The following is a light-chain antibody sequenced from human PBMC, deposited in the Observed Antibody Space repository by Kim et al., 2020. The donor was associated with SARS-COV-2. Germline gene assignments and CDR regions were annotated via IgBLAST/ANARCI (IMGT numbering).Light chain of an antibody. CDR3: QTWGTGIRV. J-gene: IGLJ3*02. Sequence: QPVLTQSPSASASLGASVKLTCTLSSGHSSYAIAWHQQQPEKGPRYLMKLNSDGSHSKGDGFPDRFSGSSSGADRYLTISSLQSEDEADYYCQTWGTGIRVFGGATQLTVL. CDR2: LNSDGSH. CDR1: SGHSSYA. V-gene: IGLV4-69*01.